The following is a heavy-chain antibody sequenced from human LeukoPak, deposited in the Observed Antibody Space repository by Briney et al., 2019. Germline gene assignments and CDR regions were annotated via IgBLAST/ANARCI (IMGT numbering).Heavy chain of an antibody. CDR2: IYPGDSDT. J-gene: IGHJ6*03. D-gene: IGHD6-13*01. Sequence: GESLKISCKGSGYSFTSYWIGWVRPMPGKGLEWMGIIYPGDSDTRYSPSFQGQVTISADKSISTAYLQWSSLKASDTAMYYCARALYSSSWYGIVYMDVWGKGTTVTVSS. V-gene: IGHV5-51*01. CDR3: ARALYSSSWYGIVYMDV. CDR1: GYSFTSYW.